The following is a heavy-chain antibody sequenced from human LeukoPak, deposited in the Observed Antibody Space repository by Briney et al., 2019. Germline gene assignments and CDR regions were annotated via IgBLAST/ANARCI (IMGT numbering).Heavy chain of an antibody. J-gene: IGHJ4*02. Sequence: SETLSLTCTVSGGSISSYYWSWIRQPPGKGLEWIGYIYSSGNTNYNPSLKSRVTISVDTSNNQFSLRLNSVTAADTAVYYCARDQRSTSCYDYWGQGTLVTVSS. D-gene: IGHD2-2*01. CDR3: ARDQRSTSCYDY. CDR2: IYSSGNT. V-gene: IGHV4-59*01. CDR1: GGSISSYY.